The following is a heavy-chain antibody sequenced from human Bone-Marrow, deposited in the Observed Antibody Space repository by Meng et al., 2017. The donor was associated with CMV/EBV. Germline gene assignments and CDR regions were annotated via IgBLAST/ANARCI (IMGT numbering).Heavy chain of an antibody. D-gene: IGHD1-26*01. V-gene: IGHV1-18*01. Sequence: ASVKVSCKASGYTFTSYGISWVRQAPGQGLEWMGAINPTVDAANYARKFQGRVTMTRDTSTSTVYMELRSLRSEDRAVYYCATSAYDYWHGRYSGIVDYNGMDVWGPGTTVTVSS. CDR3: ATSAYDYWHGRYSGIVDYNGMDV. CDR1: GYTFTSYG. J-gene: IGHJ6*02. CDR2: INPTVDAA.